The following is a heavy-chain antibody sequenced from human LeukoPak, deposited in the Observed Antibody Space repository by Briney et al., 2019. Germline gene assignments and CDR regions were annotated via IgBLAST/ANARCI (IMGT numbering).Heavy chain of an antibody. Sequence: AASVKVSCKASGYTFTSYAMHWVRQAPGQRLEWMGWINAGNGNTKYSQKFQGRVTITRDTSASTAYMELSSLRSEDTAVYYCARDHHKLTYYYDSSGYYFDYWGQGTLVTVSS. CDR3: ARDHHKLTYYYDSSGYYFDY. CDR1: GYTFTSYA. CDR2: INAGNGNT. V-gene: IGHV1-3*01. D-gene: IGHD3-22*01. J-gene: IGHJ4*02.